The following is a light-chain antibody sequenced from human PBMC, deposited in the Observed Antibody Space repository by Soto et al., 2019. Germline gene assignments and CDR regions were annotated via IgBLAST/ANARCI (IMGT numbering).Light chain of an antibody. CDR3: QSYDTSKPLV. Sequence: NFMLTQPHSVSESPGKTVTISCTRSSGSIGSSYVQWYQQRPGSSPTTVIFEDNQRPTGVPVRFSGSIDSSSNSASLVISGLGTEDEADYYCQSYDTSKPLVFGGGTEVTVL. V-gene: IGLV6-57*01. J-gene: IGLJ3*02. CDR2: EDN. CDR1: SGSIGSSY.